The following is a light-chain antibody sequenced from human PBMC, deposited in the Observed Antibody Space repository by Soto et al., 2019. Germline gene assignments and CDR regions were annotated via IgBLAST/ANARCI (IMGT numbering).Light chain of an antibody. CDR1: QSVSTN. CDR3: QQYDNWPRT. J-gene: IGKJ1*01. V-gene: IGKV3-15*01. CDR2: GAS. Sequence: EIVMTQSPVTLSVSPGERATLSCRASQSVSTNLAWYQRKPGQAPRLLIYGASTRATGIPARFSGSGSGTDFSLTISSLQSEDFAVYYCQQYDNWPRTFGRGTKVEIK.